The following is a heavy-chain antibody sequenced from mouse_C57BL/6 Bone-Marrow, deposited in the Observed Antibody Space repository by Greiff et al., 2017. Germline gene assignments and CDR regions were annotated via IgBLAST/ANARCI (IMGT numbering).Heavy chain of an antibody. CDR2: IDPSDSDT. D-gene: IGHD2-5*01. CDR1: GYTFTSYW. J-gene: IGHJ3*01. Sequence: QVQLQQPGAELVKPGASVKLSCKASGYTFTSYWMQWVKQRPGQGLEWIGEIDPSDSDTNYNQKFKGKATLTVDTSSSTAYMQLSSLTSEDSAVYYCARRRSYDRNYVVWGRGQGAMVTVAA. V-gene: IGHV1-50*01. CDR3: ARRRSYDRNYVVWG.